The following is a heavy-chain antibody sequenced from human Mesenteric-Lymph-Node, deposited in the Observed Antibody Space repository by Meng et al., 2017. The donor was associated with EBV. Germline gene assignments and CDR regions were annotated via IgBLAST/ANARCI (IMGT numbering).Heavy chain of an antibody. Sequence: QGQWQESGPGLVKPSGTLSLTCAVSGDSLTSTNWWSWVRQPPGKGLEWIGEIFHSGITNYNPSLKSRITLSVDKSKNLFSLNLSSVTAADTAVYFCARRREYSSGWPIDYWGQGTLVTVSS. CDR1: GDSLTSTNW. D-gene: IGHD6-19*01. CDR2: IFHSGIT. V-gene: IGHV4-4*02. J-gene: IGHJ4*02. CDR3: ARRREYSSGWPIDY.